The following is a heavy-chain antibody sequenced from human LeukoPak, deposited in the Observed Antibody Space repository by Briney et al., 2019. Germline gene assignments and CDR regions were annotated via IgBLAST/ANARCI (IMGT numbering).Heavy chain of an antibody. Sequence: KPSETLSLTCTVSGGSISSYYWSWIRQPPGKGLEWIGYIYYSGSTNYNPSLKSRVTISVDTSKNQFSLKLSSVTAADTAVYYCARGRSGSYPDDAFDIWGQGTMVTVSS. CDR1: GGSISSYY. V-gene: IGHV4-59*01. D-gene: IGHD1-26*01. CDR2: IYYSGST. CDR3: ARGRSGSYPDDAFDI. J-gene: IGHJ3*02.